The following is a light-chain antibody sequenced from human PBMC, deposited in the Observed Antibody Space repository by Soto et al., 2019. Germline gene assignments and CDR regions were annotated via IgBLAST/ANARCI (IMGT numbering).Light chain of an antibody. CDR2: DAY. CDR3: QQRSNWLRT. CDR1: QSVSSY. V-gene: IGKV3-11*01. Sequence: EIVLTQSPATLSLSPGERATLSCRASQSVSSYLAWYQQKPGQAPRLLIYDAYNRATGIPARFSGSGSGTDFTLTISSLEPEDFAVYYCQQRSNWLRTFGPGTKVDIK. J-gene: IGKJ3*01.